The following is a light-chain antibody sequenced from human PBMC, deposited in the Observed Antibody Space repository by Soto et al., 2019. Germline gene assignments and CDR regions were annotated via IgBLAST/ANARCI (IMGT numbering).Light chain of an antibody. CDR1: SSDVGGYNY. J-gene: IGLJ2*01. Sequence: QSALTQPASVSGSPGQSITFSCTGTSSDVGGYNYVSWYQQHPGKAPKLMIYDVSRRPSGVSNRFSGSKSGNTASLTISGVQAEDEADYYCSSYASTSTPVVFGGGTKLTVL. V-gene: IGLV2-14*03. CDR2: DVS. CDR3: SSYASTSTPVV.